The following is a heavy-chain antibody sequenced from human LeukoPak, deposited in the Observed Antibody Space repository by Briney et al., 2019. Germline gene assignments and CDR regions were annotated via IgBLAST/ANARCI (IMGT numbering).Heavy chain of an antibody. CDR2: ISSSSSYI. Sequence: GGSLRLSCAASGFTFSSYSMSWVRQAPGKGLEWVSSISSSSSYIYYADSVKGRFTISRDNSKNTLYLQMNSLRAEDTAVYYCAKGPTYYDYVDAFDIWGQGTMVTVSS. D-gene: IGHD3-16*01. CDR1: GFTFSSYS. J-gene: IGHJ3*02. V-gene: IGHV3-21*04. CDR3: AKGPTYYDYVDAFDI.